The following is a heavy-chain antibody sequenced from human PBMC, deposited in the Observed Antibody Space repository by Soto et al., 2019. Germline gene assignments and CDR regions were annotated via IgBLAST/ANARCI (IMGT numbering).Heavy chain of an antibody. Sequence: VKVSCKASGYTFTSYYMHWVRQAPGQGLEWMGIINPNSGGTNYAQKFQGWVTMTRDTSISTAYMELSRLRSDDTAVYYCARDQRDGSGKLVGMDVWGQGTTVTVSS. CDR2: INPNSGGT. J-gene: IGHJ6*02. CDR1: GYTFTSYY. V-gene: IGHV1-2*04. D-gene: IGHD3-10*01. CDR3: ARDQRDGSGKLVGMDV.